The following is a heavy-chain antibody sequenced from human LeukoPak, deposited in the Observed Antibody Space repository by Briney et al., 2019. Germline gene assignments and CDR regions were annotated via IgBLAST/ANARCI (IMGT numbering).Heavy chain of an antibody. J-gene: IGHJ4*02. D-gene: IGHD3-22*01. CDR2: ISRTGNSI. Sequence: GGSLRLSCAASGFTLSSYEMNWVRLAPGKGLEWISYISRTGNSIYYADSVKGRFTISRDNAKNSLYLQMNSLRAEDTAVYYCARDPHSSGTFDYWGQGTLVTVSS. CDR1: GFTLSSYE. CDR3: ARDPHSSGTFDY. V-gene: IGHV3-48*03.